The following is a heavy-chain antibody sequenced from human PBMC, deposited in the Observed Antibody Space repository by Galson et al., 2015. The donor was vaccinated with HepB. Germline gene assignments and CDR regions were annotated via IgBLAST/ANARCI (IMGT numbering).Heavy chain of an antibody. J-gene: IGHJ3*02. CDR3: ARRRFCSGGGCYVGDAFDI. V-gene: IGHV4-31*03. CDR2: IFYSGST. Sequence: TLSLTCSVSGGSISSGDYHWSWIRQHPGKGLEWIGYIFYSGSTWYNPSLQSRVTLSVDTSKNQFSLNLTSVTAADTALYYCARRRFCSGGGCYVGDAFDIWGQGTTVTVSS. D-gene: IGHD2-15*01. CDR1: GGSISSGDYH.